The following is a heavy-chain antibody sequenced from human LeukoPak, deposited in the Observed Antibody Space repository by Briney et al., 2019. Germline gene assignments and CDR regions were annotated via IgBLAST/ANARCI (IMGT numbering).Heavy chain of an antibody. V-gene: IGHV1-2*04. CDR3: AFGWGEDGGWYGMDV. J-gene: IGHJ6*02. Sequence: ASVKLSCKASGYTFTGYYMHWVRQAPGQGLEWMGWINPNSGGTNYAQKFQGWVTMTRDTSISTAYMELSRLRSDDTAVYYCAFGWGEDGGWYGMDVWGQGTTVTVSS. CDR2: INPNSGGT. D-gene: IGHD6-19*01. CDR1: GYTFTGYY.